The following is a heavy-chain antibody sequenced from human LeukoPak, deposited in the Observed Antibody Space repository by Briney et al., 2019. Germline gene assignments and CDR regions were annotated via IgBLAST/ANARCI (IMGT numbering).Heavy chain of an antibody. CDR1: GDSISSTKYY. D-gene: IGHD2-8*01. CDR2: IYYSGST. Sequence: SETLSLTCIVSGDSISSTKYYWGWIRQPPGKGLEWIGSIYYSGSTYYHPSLKSRVTISVDTSKNQFSLKLGSVTAADTAVYYCARRLVLYDAFDIWGQGTMVTVSS. J-gene: IGHJ3*02. V-gene: IGHV4-39*01. CDR3: ARRLVLYDAFDI.